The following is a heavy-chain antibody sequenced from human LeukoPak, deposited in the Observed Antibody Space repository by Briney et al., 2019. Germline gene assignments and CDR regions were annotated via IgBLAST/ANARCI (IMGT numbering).Heavy chain of an antibody. V-gene: IGHV3-49*03. Sequence: PGGSLRLSCIDSGFTFGDYAMSWFRQAPRKGLEWVGFMRSKAYGGTTEYAASVKGRFTILRDDSKNIAYLQMNSLRAEDTAVYYCARESSPAALYYYYYYGMDVWGQGATVTVSS. CDR1: GFTFGDYA. CDR2: MRSKAYGGTT. J-gene: IGHJ6*02. D-gene: IGHD2-2*01. CDR3: ARESSPAALYYYYYYGMDV.